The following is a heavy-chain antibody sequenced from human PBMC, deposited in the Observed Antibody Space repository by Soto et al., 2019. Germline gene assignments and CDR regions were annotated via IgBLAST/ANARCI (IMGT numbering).Heavy chain of an antibody. J-gene: IGHJ6*02. D-gene: IGHD2-2*01. CDR3: AKSLSTAVNYGLDV. CDR1: GFTFSDNA. Sequence: GGSLRLSGGASGFTFSDNAMTWVRQAPGKGLEWVSSISDDGESTYYADSVKGRFTISRDNSKNTLFLQMSSLGAEDTAVYYCAKSLSTAVNYGLDVWGQGTSVTVSS. CDR2: ISDDGEST. V-gene: IGHV3-23*01.